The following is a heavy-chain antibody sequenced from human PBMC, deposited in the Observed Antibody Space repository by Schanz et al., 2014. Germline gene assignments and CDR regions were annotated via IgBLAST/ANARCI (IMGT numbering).Heavy chain of an antibody. Sequence: VQLVESGGGVVQPGRSLRLSCAASGFTFSTHAMHWVRQAPGKGLEWVALVSSDGNNDCYTDSVKGRFTISRDNSKNTVHLQMNSLRAEDTAVYYCAKGRFGELSAFDIWGQGTMVTVSS. CDR3: AKGRFGELSAFDI. D-gene: IGHD3-10*01. J-gene: IGHJ3*02. CDR1: GFTFSTHA. V-gene: IGHV3-30*18. CDR2: VSSDGNND.